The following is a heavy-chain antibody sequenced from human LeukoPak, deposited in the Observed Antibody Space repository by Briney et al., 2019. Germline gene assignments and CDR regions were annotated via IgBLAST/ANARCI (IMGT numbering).Heavy chain of an antibody. Sequence: AGGSLRLSCAASGFTFSSYWMSWVRQAPGKGLEWVANIKQDGSEKYYVDSVKGRFTISRDNAKNSLYLQMNSLRAEDTASYYCARNFGGGDRSGPFYWGQGTLVTVSS. J-gene: IGHJ4*02. V-gene: IGHV3-7*03. CDR3: ARNFGGGDRSGPFY. CDR2: IKQDGSEK. CDR1: GFTFSSYW. D-gene: IGHD3-22*01.